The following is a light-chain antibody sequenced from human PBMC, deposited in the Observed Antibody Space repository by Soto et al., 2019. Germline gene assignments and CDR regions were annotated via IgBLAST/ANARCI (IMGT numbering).Light chain of an antibody. Sequence: EIVLTQSPGTLSLSPGERATLSCRASQSAGTYLAWYQQKPGQAPRLLLYGASTRATGIPDRVSGSGSGTDFNLTISRLVPEDYAVYYCQQYGPSPLTCGGGTKVEIK. CDR1: QSAGTY. J-gene: IGKJ4*01. CDR2: GAS. V-gene: IGKV3-20*01. CDR3: QQYGPSPLT.